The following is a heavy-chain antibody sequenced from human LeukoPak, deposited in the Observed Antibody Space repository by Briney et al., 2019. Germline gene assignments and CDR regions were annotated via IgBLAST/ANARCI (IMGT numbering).Heavy chain of an antibody. CDR1: GFTFSSYW. D-gene: IGHD4/OR15-4a*01. J-gene: IGHJ4*02. CDR2: IKLDGGEK. V-gene: IGHV3-7*05. CDR3: VGFYYSAFFDY. Sequence: PGGSLRLSCAASGFTFSSYWMSWVRQAPGKGLEWVANIKLDGGEKYYVDSVKGRFTISRDNAKKSLYLQMNSLRAEDTAVYYCVGFYYSAFFDYWGQGTLVTVSS.